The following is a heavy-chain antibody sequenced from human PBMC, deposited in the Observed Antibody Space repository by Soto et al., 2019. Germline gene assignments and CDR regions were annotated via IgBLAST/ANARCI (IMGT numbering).Heavy chain of an antibody. CDR2: IYWDDDK. J-gene: IGHJ4*02. CDR3: AHKGDGGGRFHFYY. D-gene: IGHD1-26*01. Sequence: QITLKESGPTLVKPTQTLTLTCTFSGFSLSSSVVGVGWIRQPPGKALEWLALIYWDDDKRYSPSLKSRLTITNDTSKNQVVLTMTNMVPVDTATYYCAHKGDGGGRFHFYYWGQGTLVTVSS. V-gene: IGHV2-5*02. CDR1: GFSLSSSVVG.